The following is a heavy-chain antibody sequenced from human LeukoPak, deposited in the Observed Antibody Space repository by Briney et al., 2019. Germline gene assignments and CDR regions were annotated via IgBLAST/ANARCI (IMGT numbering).Heavy chain of an antibody. J-gene: IGHJ4*02. D-gene: IGHD3-22*01. Sequence: GASVKVSCKASGYTSTGYYMHWVRQAPGQGLEWMGWINPNSGGTNYAQKFQGRVTMTRDTSISTAYMELSRLRSDDTAVYYCASASNYYDSSGSLGYWGQGTLVTVSS. CDR1: GYTSTGYY. V-gene: IGHV1-2*02. CDR3: ASASNYYDSSGSLGY. CDR2: INPNSGGT.